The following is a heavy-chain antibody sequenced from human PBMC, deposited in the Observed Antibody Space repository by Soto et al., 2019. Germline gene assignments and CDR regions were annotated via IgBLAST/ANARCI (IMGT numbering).Heavy chain of an antibody. CDR3: ARASPQDSGSYYAFDI. D-gene: IGHD1-26*01. V-gene: IGHV3-13*01. CDR2: IGTAGDT. J-gene: IGHJ3*02. Sequence: GGSLRLSCAASGFTFSSYDMHWVRQATGKGLEWVSAIGTAGDTYYPGSVKGRFTISRENAKNSLYLQMNSLRAGDTAVYYCARASPQDSGSYYAFDIWGQGTMVTVSS. CDR1: GFTFSSYD.